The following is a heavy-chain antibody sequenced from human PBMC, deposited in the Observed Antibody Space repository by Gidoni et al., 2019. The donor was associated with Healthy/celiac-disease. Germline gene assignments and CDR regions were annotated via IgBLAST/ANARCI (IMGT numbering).Heavy chain of an antibody. V-gene: IGHV3-21*01. Sequence: EVQLVASGGGLVQPGGSLRRSCAASGFTLSSYSMNWVRQAPGKGLEWVSSISSSSSYIYYADSLKGRFTISRDNAKNSLYLQMNSLRAEDTAVYYCARASLKEYSYGYWGQGTLVTVSS. D-gene: IGHD5-18*01. CDR1: GFTLSSYS. J-gene: IGHJ4*02. CDR2: ISSSSSYI. CDR3: ARASLKEYSYGY.